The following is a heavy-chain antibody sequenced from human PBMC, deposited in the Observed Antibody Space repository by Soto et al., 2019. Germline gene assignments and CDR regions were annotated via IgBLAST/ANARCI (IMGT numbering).Heavy chain of an antibody. J-gene: IGHJ4*02. CDR2: ISTSGGTT. CDR3: AKAPSFGYLGDY. CDR1: GFTFSSYA. D-gene: IGHD3-22*01. Sequence: EVQLLESGGDLVQPGGSLRLSCAASGFTFSSYAMIWVRQAPGKGLEWVSCISTSGGTTYYADSVKGRFTISRDNSKNTLYLLMSSLRADDTAVYYCAKAPSFGYLGDYWGQGILVTVSS. V-gene: IGHV3-23*01.